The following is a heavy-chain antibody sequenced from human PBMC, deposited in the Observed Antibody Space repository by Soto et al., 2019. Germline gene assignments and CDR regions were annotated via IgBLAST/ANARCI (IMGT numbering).Heavy chain of an antibody. J-gene: IGHJ6*02. Sequence: QVQLVQSGAEVKKPGSSVKVSCKASGGTFSSYAISWVRQAPGQGLEWMGGIIPIFGTANYGQKFQGRVTITADESTSTAYMGLSSLRSEDTAVYYCARSDFIAVAGENYYSYGRDVWGQGTTVTVSS. CDR2: IIPIFGTA. V-gene: IGHV1-69*12. D-gene: IGHD6-19*01. CDR1: GGTFSSYA. CDR3: ARSDFIAVAGENYYSYGRDV.